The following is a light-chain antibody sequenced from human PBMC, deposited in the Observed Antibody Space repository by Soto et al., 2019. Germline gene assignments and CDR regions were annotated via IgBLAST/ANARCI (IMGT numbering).Light chain of an antibody. CDR2: GAS. CDR1: QSVSRN. V-gene: IGKV3-15*01. J-gene: IGKJ4*01. CDR3: QQYNNWPLT. Sequence: EIVMTQSPATLSVSPGERATLSCRASQSVSRNLAWYQQKLGQAPRLLIYGASTRATGIPARFSGSGSGTDFTLTLSSLQSEDFAVYYCQQYNNWPLTFCGGTKVEIK.